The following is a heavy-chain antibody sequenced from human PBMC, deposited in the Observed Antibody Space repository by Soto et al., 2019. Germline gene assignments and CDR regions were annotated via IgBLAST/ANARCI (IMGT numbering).Heavy chain of an antibody. V-gene: IGHV2-70*11. CDR1: GFSLSTSGMC. CDR3: ARIRAKGDDFWSGYYYYFDY. D-gene: IGHD3-3*01. Sequence: SGPTLVNPTQTLTLTCTFSGFSLSTSGMCVSWIRQPPGEALEWLARIDWDDDKYYSTSLKTRLTISKDTSKNQVVLTMTNMDPVDTATYYCARIRAKGDDFWSGYYYYFDYWGQGTLVTVSS. J-gene: IGHJ4*02. CDR2: IDWDDDK.